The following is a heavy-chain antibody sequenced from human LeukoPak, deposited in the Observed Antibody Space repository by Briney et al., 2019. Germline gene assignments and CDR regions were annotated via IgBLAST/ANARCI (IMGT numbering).Heavy chain of an antibody. CDR3: VRGGYYDSSGYPDY. CDR2: ISYDGSNK. D-gene: IGHD3-22*01. CDR1: GFTFSSYG. J-gene: IGHJ4*02. Sequence: GGSLGLSCAASGFTFSSYGMHWVRQAPGKGLEWVAVISYDGSNKYYADSVKGRFTISRDNSKNTLYLQMNSLRAEDTAVYYCVRGGYYDSSGYPDYWGQGTLVTVSS. V-gene: IGHV3-30*19.